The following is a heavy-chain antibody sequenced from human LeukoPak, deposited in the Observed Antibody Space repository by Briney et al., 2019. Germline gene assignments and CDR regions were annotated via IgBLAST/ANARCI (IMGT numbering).Heavy chain of an antibody. J-gene: IGHJ5*02. Sequence: GGSLRLSCAASGFTVGSNYMSWVRQAPGKGLEWVSVIYSGGSTYYADSVKGRFTISRDNSKNTLYLQMNSLRAEDTAVYYCARDVNSYDSNWFDPWGQGTLVTVSS. V-gene: IGHV3-66*01. CDR2: IYSGGST. D-gene: IGHD5-12*01. CDR3: ARDVNSYDSNWFDP. CDR1: GFTVGSNY.